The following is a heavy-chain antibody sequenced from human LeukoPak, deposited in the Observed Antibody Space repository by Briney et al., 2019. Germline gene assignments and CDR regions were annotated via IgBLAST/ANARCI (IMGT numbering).Heavy chain of an antibody. CDR1: GFTVSSNY. D-gene: IGHD3-9*01. CDR3: ARSRDWFSSYYFDY. J-gene: IGHJ4*02. V-gene: IGHV3-53*04. Sequence: GGSLRLSCEASGFTVSSNYMSWVRQAPGKGLEWVSLIYSGVGTSYADSVKGRFTISRHNSKNTVYLQMNSLRVDDTAVYYCARSRDWFSSYYFDYWGQGTLVTVSS. CDR2: IYSGVGT.